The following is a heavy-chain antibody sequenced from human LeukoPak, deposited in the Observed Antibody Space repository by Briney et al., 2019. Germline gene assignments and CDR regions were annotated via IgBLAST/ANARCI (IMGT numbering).Heavy chain of an antibody. CDR1: GFTFSSYA. CDR2: ISGSGGST. J-gene: IGHJ4*02. Sequence: GGSLRLSCAASGFTFSSYAMSWVRQAPGKGLEWVSAISGSGGSTYYADSVKGRFTISRDNSKNTLYLQMNSLRAEDTAVYYCAKAGRYYYDSSGSQFDYWGQGTLVTVSS. D-gene: IGHD3-22*01. V-gene: IGHV3-23*01. CDR3: AKAGRYYYDSSGSQFDY.